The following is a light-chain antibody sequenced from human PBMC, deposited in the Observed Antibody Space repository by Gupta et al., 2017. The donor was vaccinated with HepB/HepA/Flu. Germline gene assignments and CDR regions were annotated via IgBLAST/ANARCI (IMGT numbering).Light chain of an antibody. CDR1: SSDVGDYNY. J-gene: IGLJ3*02. Sequence: QSALPQPASVSGSPGQSITISCTATSSDVGDYNYVSWYQQHPGKAPKLLIYDVTNRPSGISDRFSGSKSGNTASLTISGLQAEDEADYYCWSFSDTSLIVFGGGTKVTVL. CDR2: DVT. CDR3: WSFSDTSLIV. V-gene: IGLV2-14*01.